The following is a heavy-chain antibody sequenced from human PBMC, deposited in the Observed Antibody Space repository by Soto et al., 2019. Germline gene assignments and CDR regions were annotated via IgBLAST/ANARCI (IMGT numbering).Heavy chain of an antibody. CDR3: ARNTPAISISDH. D-gene: IGHD2-15*01. CDR1: GGSISSSSYY. J-gene: IGHJ4*02. V-gene: IGHV4-39*01. CDR2: IYYSGST. Sequence: PSETLSLTCTVSGGSISSSSYYWGWIRQPPGKGLEWIGSIYYSGSTYYNPSLKSRVTISVDTSKNQFSLKLSSVTAADTDVYYCARNTPAISISDHWGQGTLVNVSS.